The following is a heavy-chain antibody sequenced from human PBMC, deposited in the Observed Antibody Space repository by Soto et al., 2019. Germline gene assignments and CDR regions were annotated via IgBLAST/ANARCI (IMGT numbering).Heavy chain of an antibody. Sequence: PSETLFLTCAVSGYSISSSNWWGWIRQPPGKGLEWIGFIYYSGSTYNNPSLKSRVTMSVDTSKNQFSLNLSSVTAVDTAVYYCAKTVGHKNDYYGIDVWGQGTTVTVSS. CDR2: IYYSGST. CDR1: GYSISSSNW. CDR3: AKTVGHKNDYYGIDV. D-gene: IGHD1-1*01. J-gene: IGHJ6*02. V-gene: IGHV4-28*01.